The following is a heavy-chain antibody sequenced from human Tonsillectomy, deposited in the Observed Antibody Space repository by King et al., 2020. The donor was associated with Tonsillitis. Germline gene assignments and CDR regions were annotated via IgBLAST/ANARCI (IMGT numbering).Heavy chain of an antibody. CDR2: IYPGDSDT. J-gene: IGHJ4*02. D-gene: IGHD6-6*01. V-gene: IGHV5-51*01. CDR1: GYSFTSYW. Sequence: VQLVESGAEVKKPGESLKISCKGSGYSFTSYWIGWVRQMPGKGLEWIGIIYPGDSDTRYSPSFQGQVTIPADKSISTAYLQWSSLKASDTAMYYCARLPYEYSSSKFGIFDYWGQGTLVTVSS. CDR3: ARLPYEYSSSKFGIFDY.